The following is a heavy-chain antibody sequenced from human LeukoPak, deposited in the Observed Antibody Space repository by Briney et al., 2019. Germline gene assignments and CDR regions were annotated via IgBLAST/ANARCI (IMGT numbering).Heavy chain of an antibody. CDR3: ARDLRKYYYGSGSYYGFDY. CDR2: INHSGST. V-gene: IGHV4-34*01. Sequence: SETLSLTCAVYGGSFSGYYWSWIRQPPGKGLEWIGEINHSGSTNYNPSLKSRVTISVDTSKNQFSLKLSSVTAADTAVYYCARDLRKYYYGSGSYYGFDYWGQGTLVTVSS. J-gene: IGHJ4*02. CDR1: GGSFSGYY. D-gene: IGHD3-10*01.